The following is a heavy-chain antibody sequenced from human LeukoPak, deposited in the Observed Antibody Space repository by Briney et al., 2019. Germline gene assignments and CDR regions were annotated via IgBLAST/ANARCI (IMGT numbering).Heavy chain of an antibody. CDR2: IYYSGST. Sequence: PETLSLTCTVSGGSVSSGSYYWSWIRQPPGKGLEWIGYIYYSGSTNYNPSLKSRVTISVDTSKNQFSLKLSSVTAADTAVYYCARALRYFDWLYFDYWGQGTLVTVSS. J-gene: IGHJ4*02. CDR3: ARALRYFDWLYFDY. CDR1: GGSVSSGSYY. V-gene: IGHV4-61*01. D-gene: IGHD3-9*01.